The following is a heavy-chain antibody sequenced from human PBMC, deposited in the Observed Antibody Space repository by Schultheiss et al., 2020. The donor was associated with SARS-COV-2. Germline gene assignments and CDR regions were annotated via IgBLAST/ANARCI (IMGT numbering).Heavy chain of an antibody. CDR2: RHSSGST. CDR1: GDSSTSGNFY. Sequence: SETLSLTCTVSGDSSTSGNFYWTWIRRHPGKGLEWIGYRHSSGSTDYNSSLKSRLTISVDMSQSQFSLKLTSVTAADTAVYYCARGLGDSSGTEPHWFDFWGQGTLVTVSS. J-gene: IGHJ4*02. D-gene: IGHD3-22*01. V-gene: IGHV4-31*03. CDR3: ARGLGDSSGTEPHWFDF.